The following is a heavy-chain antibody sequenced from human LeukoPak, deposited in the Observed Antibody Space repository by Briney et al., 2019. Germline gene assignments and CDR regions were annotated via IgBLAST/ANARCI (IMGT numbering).Heavy chain of an antibody. Sequence: PGGSLRLSCAASGFTFSDYYMSWIRQAPGKGLEWVSAISGSGDSTYYAGSVKGRFTISRDNSKNTLYLQMNSLRAEDTALYYCAKVYSSGWYILDYWGQGTLVTVSS. CDR3: AKVYSSGWYILDY. D-gene: IGHD6-19*01. CDR1: GFTFSDYY. CDR2: ISGSGDST. V-gene: IGHV3-23*01. J-gene: IGHJ4*02.